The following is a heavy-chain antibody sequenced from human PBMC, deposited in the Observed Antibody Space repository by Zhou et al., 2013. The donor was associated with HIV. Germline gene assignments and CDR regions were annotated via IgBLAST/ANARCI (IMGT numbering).Heavy chain of an antibody. D-gene: IGHD4-17*01. V-gene: IGHV1-69*01. J-gene: IGHJ3*02. CDR2: IIPIFGTA. CDR3: ARDRLMTTVTTFHANNAFDY. CDR1: GGTFSSYA. Sequence: QVQLVQSGAEVKKPGSSVKVSCKASGGTFSSYAINWVRQAPGKGLDWMGRIIPIFGTANNAQNFEGRITITADESTSTAYMELRSLRSEDTAVYYCARDRLMTTVTTFHANNAFDYLGQGTSSHRLF.